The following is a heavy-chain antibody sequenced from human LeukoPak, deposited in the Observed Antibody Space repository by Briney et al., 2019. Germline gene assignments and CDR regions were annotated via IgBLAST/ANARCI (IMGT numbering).Heavy chain of an antibody. V-gene: IGHV4-39*01. Sequence: PSETLSLTCTVSGGSISSYYWSWIRQPPGKGLEWIGSIYYSGSTYYNPSLKSRVTISVDTSKNQFSLKLSSVTAADTAVYYCARLLWFGETRGTDWGQGTLVTVSS. J-gene: IGHJ4*02. CDR2: IYYSGST. D-gene: IGHD3-10*01. CDR3: ARLLWFGETRGTD. CDR1: GGSISSYY.